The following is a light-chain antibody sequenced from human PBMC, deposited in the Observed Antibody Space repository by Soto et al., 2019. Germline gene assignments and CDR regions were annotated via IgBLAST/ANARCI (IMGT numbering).Light chain of an antibody. V-gene: IGLV1-40*01. J-gene: IGLJ1*01. CDR3: QSYDSSLSGFYV. CDR1: NSNIGAGYD. Sequence: QSVLTQPPSVSGAPGQRVTISCTGRNSNIGAGYDVHWYQQLPGRAPKLLIYANSNRPSGVPDRFSGSRSGTSASLAITGLQAEDEADYSCQSYDSSLSGFYVFGTGTKLTVL. CDR2: ANS.